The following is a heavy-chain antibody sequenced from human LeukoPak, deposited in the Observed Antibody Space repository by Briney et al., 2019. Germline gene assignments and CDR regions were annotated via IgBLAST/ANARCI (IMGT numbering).Heavy chain of an antibody. CDR2: ISGDGSST. CDR3: ARELPFDY. Sequence: PGGSLRLSCAASGFTFSSYWMHWVRQTPGKGLVWVSRISGDGSSTTYAESVKGRFTISRDNAKNTLYLQMNTLRAEDTAVYYCARELPFDYWAREPWSPSPQ. CDR1: GFTFSSYW. V-gene: IGHV3-74*01. J-gene: IGHJ4*02.